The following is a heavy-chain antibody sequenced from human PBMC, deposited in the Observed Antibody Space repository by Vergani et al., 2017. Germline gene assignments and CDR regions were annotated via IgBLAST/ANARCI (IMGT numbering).Heavy chain of an antibody. V-gene: IGHV3-23*01. CDR2: VSGSSATP. D-gene: IGHD4-23*01. J-gene: IGHJ4*02. CDR3: ARAVSTTVGDPPGY. Sequence: EVQLLESGGGLVQPGGSLRLSCEASGFSFPGYAMSWVRQAPGKGLEWVSSVSGSSATPYYADSVKGRFIISRDNSKNTLHLQMNSLRADDTAVYYCARAVSTTVGDPPGYWGQGTLVTVSS. CDR1: GFSFPGYA.